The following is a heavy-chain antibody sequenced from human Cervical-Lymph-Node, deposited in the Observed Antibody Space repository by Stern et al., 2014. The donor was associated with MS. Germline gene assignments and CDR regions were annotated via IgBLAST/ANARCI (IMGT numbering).Heavy chain of an antibody. CDR2: VNPTDGRP. V-gene: IGHV1-46*03. D-gene: IGHD4-17*01. J-gene: IGHJ1*01. CDR1: GDTFASYP. Sequence: MQLVESGAEVKKPGASVKVSCKASGDTFASYPIHWLRQAPGQGPVWMGIVNPTDGRPTYAQTFKGRVTMTRDTSTRTVYMELSSLKVGDTAIYFCANPLPYANWGQGTRVTVSS. CDR3: ANPLPYAN.